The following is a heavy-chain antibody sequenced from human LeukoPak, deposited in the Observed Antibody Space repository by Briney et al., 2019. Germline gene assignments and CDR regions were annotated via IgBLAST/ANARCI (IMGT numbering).Heavy chain of an antibody. CDR2: INSDGSST. CDR3: ARGVYYYDSSGYPAEVFDY. J-gene: IGHJ4*02. Sequence: GGSLRLSCAASGFTFSSYWMHWVRHAPGKGLVWVSRINSDGSSTSYADSVKGRFTISRDNAKNTLYLQMDSLRAEDTAVYYCARGVYYYDSSGYPAEVFDYWGQGTLVTVSS. V-gene: IGHV3-74*01. D-gene: IGHD3-22*01. CDR1: GFTFSSYW.